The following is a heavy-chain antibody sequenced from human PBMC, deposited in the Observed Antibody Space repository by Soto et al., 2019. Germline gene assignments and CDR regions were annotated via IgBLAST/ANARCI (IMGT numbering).Heavy chain of an antibody. V-gene: IGHV4-59*01. D-gene: IGHD2-8*01. CDR3: ARAPMVLTRSYFDS. Sequence: SETLSLTCTVSGGSISNFYWSWIRQPPGKGLELIGYISYSGNTNYNPSLKSRVSISVDTSKNQFSLNLTSVTAADTAVYYCARAPMVLTRSYFDSWGQGTPVTVSS. CDR2: ISYSGNT. J-gene: IGHJ4*02. CDR1: GGSISNFY.